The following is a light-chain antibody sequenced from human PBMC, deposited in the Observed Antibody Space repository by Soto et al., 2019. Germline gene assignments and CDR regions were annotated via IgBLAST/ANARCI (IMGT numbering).Light chain of an antibody. CDR3: QEYHSYPYT. J-gene: IGKJ2*01. V-gene: IGKV1-5*03. CDR1: QSSSSW. CDR2: KAS. Sequence: DIQMTQSPSTLSPSVGDGVTITCRASQSSSSWLAWYQQKPGQAHKLLIYKASSLESGVPSRFSGSGSGTEFTLTISSLQTDDFATYYWQEYHSYPYTVGQRTKLEIK.